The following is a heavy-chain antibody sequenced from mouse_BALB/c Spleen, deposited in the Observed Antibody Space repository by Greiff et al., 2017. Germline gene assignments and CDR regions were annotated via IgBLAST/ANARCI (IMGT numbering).Heavy chain of an antibody. J-gene: IGHJ4*01. CDR3: AREPLMDY. V-gene: IGHV1S135*01. CDR1: GYSFTSYY. Sequence: VQLQQSGPELMKPGASVKISCKASGYSFTSYYMHWVKQSHGKSLEWIGYIDPFNGGTSYNQKFKGKATLTVDKSSSTAYMHLSSLTSEDSAVYYCAREPLMDYWGQGTSVTVSS. CDR2: IDPFNGGT.